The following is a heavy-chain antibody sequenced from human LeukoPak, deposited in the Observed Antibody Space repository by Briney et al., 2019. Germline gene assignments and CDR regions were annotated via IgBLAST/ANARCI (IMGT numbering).Heavy chain of an antibody. Sequence: ETLSLTCTVSGGSISSYYWSWIRQPPGKGLEWVSAISGSGGSTYYADSVKGRFTISRDNSKNTLYLQMNSLRAEDTAVYYCAKGQAGYFDYWGQGTLVTVSS. CDR1: GGSISSYY. V-gene: IGHV3-23*01. CDR2: ISGSGGST. J-gene: IGHJ4*02. CDR3: AKGQAGYFDY.